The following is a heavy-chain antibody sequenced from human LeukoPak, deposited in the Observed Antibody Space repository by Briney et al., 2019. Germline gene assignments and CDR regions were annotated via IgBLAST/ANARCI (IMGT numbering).Heavy chain of an antibody. CDR2: ISSNGGST. CDR1: GFTFSSYA. Sequence: GGSLRLSCAASGFTFSSYAMHWVRQAPGKGLEYVSAISSNGGSTYYANSVKGRFTISRDNSKNTLYLQMGSLGAEDTAVYYCARDSADCSSTSCSWYYYYYMDVWGKGTTVTVSS. CDR3: ARDSADCSSTSCSWYYYYYMDV. J-gene: IGHJ6*03. V-gene: IGHV3-64*01. D-gene: IGHD2-2*01.